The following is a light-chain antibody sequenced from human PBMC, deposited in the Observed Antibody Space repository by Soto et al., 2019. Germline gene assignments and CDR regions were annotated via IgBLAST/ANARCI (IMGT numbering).Light chain of an antibody. Sequence: EIVLTQSPATLSLSPGERATLSFGASQSVISNYLAWYQQKPGLAPRLLIYDASNRATGIPDRFSGSGSGTDFTLTISRLEPEDSAVYYCQRYGSSRTFGQGTKVDIK. CDR1: QSVISNY. J-gene: IGKJ1*01. CDR2: DAS. V-gene: IGKV3D-20*01. CDR3: QRYGSSRT.